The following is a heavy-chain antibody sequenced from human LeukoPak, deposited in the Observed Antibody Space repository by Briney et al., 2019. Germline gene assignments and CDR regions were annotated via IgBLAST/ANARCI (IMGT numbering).Heavy chain of an antibody. D-gene: IGHD3-16*02. J-gene: IGHJ4*02. Sequence: GASVKVSCKASGYTFTGYYMHWVRQAPGQGLEWMGWINPNSGGTNYAQKFQGRVTMTRGTSISTAYMELSRLRSDDTAVYYCARGDYVWGSYLPTYYFDHWGQGTLVTVSS. CDR1: GYTFTGYY. CDR2: INPNSGGT. V-gene: IGHV1-2*02. CDR3: ARGDYVWGSYLPTYYFDH.